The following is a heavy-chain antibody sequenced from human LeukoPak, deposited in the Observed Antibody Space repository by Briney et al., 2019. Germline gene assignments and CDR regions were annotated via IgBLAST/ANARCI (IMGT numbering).Heavy chain of an antibody. CDR2: IYTSGST. Sequence: SETLSLTRPVSGGSISRYLWSWIRQPAGKGLEWIGRIYTSGSTYYNPSLMSRITMSLVTSKNQFSPKLSSETAASSPVYYCSLDFGYCNFDSSGQGTLVTVSS. J-gene: IGHJ4*02. V-gene: IGHV4-4*07. D-gene: IGHD6-13*01. CDR3: SLDFGYCNFDS. CDR1: GGSISRYL.